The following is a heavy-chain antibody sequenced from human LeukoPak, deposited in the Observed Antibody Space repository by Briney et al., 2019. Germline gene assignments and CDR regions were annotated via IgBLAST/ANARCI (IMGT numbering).Heavy chain of an antibody. CDR1: GGSISSDNYY. CDR3: ARDRWFGETGDC. V-gene: IGHV4-61*02. J-gene: IGHJ4*02. Sequence: SETLSLTCTVSGGSISSDNYYWSWIRQPAGKGLEWIGRIYTSGSTNYNPSLKSRVTISIDTSKNQFSLRLSSVTAADTAIYYCARDRWFGETGDCWGQGTLVTVSS. CDR2: IYTSGST. D-gene: IGHD3-10*01.